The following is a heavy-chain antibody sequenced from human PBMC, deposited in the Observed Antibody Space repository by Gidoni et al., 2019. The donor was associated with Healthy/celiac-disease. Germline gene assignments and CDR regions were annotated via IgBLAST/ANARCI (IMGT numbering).Heavy chain of an antibody. V-gene: IGHV3-23*01. D-gene: IGHD3-22*01. CDR2: ISCSGGST. CDR3: AKSGGNYYDSSGYSY. Sequence: EVQLLESGGGLVQPGGSLRLPCAASGFHFSRYAMSGVRQVPGKGLEWVSAISCSGGSTYYADSVKGRFTISRDNSKNTLYLQMNSLRAEDTAVYYCAKSGGNYYDSSGYSYWGQGTLVTVSS. J-gene: IGHJ4*02. CDR1: GFHFSRYA.